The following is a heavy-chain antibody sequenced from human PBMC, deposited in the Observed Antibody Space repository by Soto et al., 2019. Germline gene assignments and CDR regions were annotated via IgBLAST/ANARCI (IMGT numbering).Heavy chain of an antibody. CDR2: MYYSGST. V-gene: IGHV4-59*01. CDR3: ARSFSSTWYYYGMDV. J-gene: IGHJ6*02. D-gene: IGHD6-13*01. Sequence: WTWIRQPPGKGLEWIGYMYYSGSTTYNPSLKSRVTISVDTSKNLFSLKLSSVTAADTAVYYCARSFSSTWYYYGMDVWGQGTTVTVSS.